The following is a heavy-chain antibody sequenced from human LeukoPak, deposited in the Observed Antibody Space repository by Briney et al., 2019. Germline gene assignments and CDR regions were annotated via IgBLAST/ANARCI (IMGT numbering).Heavy chain of an antibody. CDR3: AKEITGGLYYMDV. V-gene: IGHV4-38-2*02. CDR1: GSSISSAYY. CDR2: IYHSGNT. Sequence: SETLSLTCTVSGSSISSAYYWGWIRQPPGKGLEWIANIYHSGNTYYNPPLKSRVTISVDTSKNQFPLKLSSVTAADTAVYYCAKEITGGLYYMDVWGKGTTVTVSS. J-gene: IGHJ6*03. D-gene: IGHD3-10*01.